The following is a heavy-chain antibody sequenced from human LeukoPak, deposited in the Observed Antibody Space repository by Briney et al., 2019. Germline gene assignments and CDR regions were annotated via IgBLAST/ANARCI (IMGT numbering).Heavy chain of an antibody. J-gene: IGHJ3*02. CDR2: LSNDGSKS. CDR3: TANDDI. CDR1: GFTFSSFG. Sequence: GRSLRLSCAASGFTFSSFGMHWVRQAPGKGLEWVAVLSNDGSKSYYADSVKGRFTISRDNSKNTVHLQMNSLRAEDTAVYYCTANDDIWGQGTMVTVSS. V-gene: IGHV3-30*03.